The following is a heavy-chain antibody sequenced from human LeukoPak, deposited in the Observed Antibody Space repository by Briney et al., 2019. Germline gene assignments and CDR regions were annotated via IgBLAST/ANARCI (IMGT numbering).Heavy chain of an antibody. CDR3: ARGDTYYYYVDV. CDR2: ISYSGRN. V-gene: IGHV4-59*01. CDR1: GDSIRDYY. Sequence: SETLSLTCIVSGDSIRDYYWTWIRQPPGKGLEWIGYISYSGRNNYNPSLKSRVTISLDTSKNQFSLKLRSVTAADTAVYYCARGDTYYYYVDVWGKGTTVTVSS. J-gene: IGHJ6*03.